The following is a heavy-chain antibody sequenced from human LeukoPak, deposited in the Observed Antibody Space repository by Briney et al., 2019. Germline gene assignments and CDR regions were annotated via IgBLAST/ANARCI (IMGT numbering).Heavy chain of an antibody. CDR2: INPSGGST. Sequence: ASVKVSCKASGYTFTSYYMHWVRQAPGQGLEWMGIINPSGGSTSYAQKFQGRVTMTRDTFTSTVYMELSSLRSEDTAVYYCARDLRYCTNGVCSSDYWGQGTLVTVSS. J-gene: IGHJ4*02. CDR3: ARDLRYCTNGVCSSDY. V-gene: IGHV1-46*01. D-gene: IGHD2-8*01. CDR1: GYTFTSYY.